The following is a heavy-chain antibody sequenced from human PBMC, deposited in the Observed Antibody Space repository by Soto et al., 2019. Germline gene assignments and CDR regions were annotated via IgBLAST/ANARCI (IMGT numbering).Heavy chain of an antibody. CDR3: ARKTDSIPRGGDV. D-gene: IGHD2-21*01. CDR1: GFDVRHNY. CDR2: IYSGGDT. J-gene: IGHJ6*04. V-gene: IGHV3-53*04. Sequence: GGSLRLSCTASGFDVRHNYMTWVRQAPGKGLEWVSLIYSGGDTAYADSVKGRFTISRHTSQNTLYLQMNSLSAEDTAVYYCARKTDSIPRGGDVWGKGTGVTVSS.